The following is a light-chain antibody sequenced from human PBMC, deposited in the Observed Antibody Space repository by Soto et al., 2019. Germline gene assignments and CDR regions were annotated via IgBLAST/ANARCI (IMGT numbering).Light chain of an antibody. CDR1: SSDVGAYKY. J-gene: IGLJ3*02. CDR2: EVT. Sequence: QSALTQPPSASGSPGQSVTISCTGTSSDVGAYKYVSWYQQYPGKAPKLMIYEVTKRPSGVPDRFSGSKSGNTASLTVSGLQAEDEADYFRTSYVGNDIWVFGGGAKLTLL. V-gene: IGLV2-8*01. CDR3: TSYVGNDIWV.